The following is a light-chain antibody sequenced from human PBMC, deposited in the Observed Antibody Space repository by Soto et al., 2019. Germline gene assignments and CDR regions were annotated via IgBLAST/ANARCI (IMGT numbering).Light chain of an antibody. V-gene: IGKV1-12*01. CDR3: QQADSFPIT. J-gene: IGKJ5*01. CDR2: SAT. CDR1: QGIYNW. Sequence: DIQMTQSPSSVSASVGDRVTITCRASQGIYNWLAWYQHKPGKAPQLLIHSATTLQSGVPSRFSGSGFGTDFTLTISSLQPEDFATYHCQQADSFPITFGQGTRLEVE.